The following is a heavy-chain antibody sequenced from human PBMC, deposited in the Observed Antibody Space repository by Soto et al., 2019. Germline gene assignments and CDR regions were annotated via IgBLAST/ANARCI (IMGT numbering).Heavy chain of an antibody. J-gene: IGHJ4*02. Sequence: ASVKVSCKVSGYTLTELSMHWVGQAPGKGVEWMGGFDPEDADTIYAQKFQGRVTMTEDTSTDTAYMELSNLRSEDTAVYYCATIKSDLGLSGNYFNYFDYWGQGTLVTVSS. CDR2: FDPEDADT. CDR3: ATIKSDLGLSGNYFNYFDY. CDR1: GYTLTELS. V-gene: IGHV1-24*01. D-gene: IGHD3-10*01.